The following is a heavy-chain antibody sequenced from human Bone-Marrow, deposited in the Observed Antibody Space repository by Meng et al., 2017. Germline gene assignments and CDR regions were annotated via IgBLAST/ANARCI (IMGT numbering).Heavy chain of an antibody. J-gene: IGHJ4*02. CDR3: ERFTPFDY. V-gene: IGHV3-74*01. CDR1: GSTSGSYW. Sequence: LERSWGALLPPGGSSCPSDTDSGSTSGSYWMHWVLQAPGKGPVWVSRINTDGSSTDYADSVKGRFTISRDNAKNTLYLQMNSLRAEDTAMYYCERFTPFDYWGQGTLVTVSS. CDR2: INTDGSST.